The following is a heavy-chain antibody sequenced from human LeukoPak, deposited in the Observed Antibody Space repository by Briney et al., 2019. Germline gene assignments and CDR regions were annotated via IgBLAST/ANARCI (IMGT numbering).Heavy chain of an antibody. D-gene: IGHD2-8*01. J-gene: IGHJ4*02. V-gene: IGHV3-7*01. CDR3: ASGMVEFDN. CDR2: INQNGSEE. Sequence: GGSLRLSCAASGFTFDDYWMSWVRQAPGKGLEWVANINQNGSEEYYLDSVKGRFTISRDNAKNSLYLQMNSLRVEDTAVYFCASGMVEFDNWGQGTLLTVSS. CDR1: GFTFDDYW.